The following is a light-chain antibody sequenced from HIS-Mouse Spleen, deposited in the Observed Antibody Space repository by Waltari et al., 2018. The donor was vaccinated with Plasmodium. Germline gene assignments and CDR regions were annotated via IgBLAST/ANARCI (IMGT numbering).Light chain of an antibody. Sequence: SYELTQPPSVSVSPGQTASITCSGDTLGDKYARWYQQRPGQSPVLVIYQDSSRPSGIPVRFSCSNSGNTANLTSSGTQGMDEADYDCQAWDSSTVVFGGGTKLTVL. V-gene: IGLV3-1*01. CDR1: TLGDKY. CDR3: QAWDSSTVV. J-gene: IGLJ2*01. CDR2: QDS.